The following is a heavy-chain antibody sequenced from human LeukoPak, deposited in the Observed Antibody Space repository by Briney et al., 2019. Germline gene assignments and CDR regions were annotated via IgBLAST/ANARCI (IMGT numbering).Heavy chain of an antibody. Sequence: TLSLTCTVSGGSISSGSYYWSWIRQPAGKGLEWIGRIYTSGSTNYNPSLKSRVTISVDTSKNQFSLKLSSVTAADTAVYYCARAERGYSYGYVGYWGQGTLVTVSS. CDR3: ARAERGYSYGYVGY. CDR1: GGSISSGSYY. J-gene: IGHJ4*02. CDR2: IYTSGST. V-gene: IGHV4-61*02. D-gene: IGHD5-18*01.